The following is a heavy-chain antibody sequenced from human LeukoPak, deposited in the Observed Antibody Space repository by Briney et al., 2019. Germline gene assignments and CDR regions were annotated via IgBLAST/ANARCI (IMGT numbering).Heavy chain of an antibody. CDR3: AKDQAPYSSGWIADY. CDR2: ISYDGSNK. V-gene: IGHV3-30*18. J-gene: IGHJ4*02. Sequence: GGSLRLSCAASGLTFSSYGMHWVRQAPGKGLEWVAVISYDGSNKYYADSVKGRFTISRDNSKNTLYLQMNSLRAEDTAVYYCAKDQAPYSSGWIADYWGQGLLVTVSS. D-gene: IGHD6-19*01. CDR1: GLTFSSYG.